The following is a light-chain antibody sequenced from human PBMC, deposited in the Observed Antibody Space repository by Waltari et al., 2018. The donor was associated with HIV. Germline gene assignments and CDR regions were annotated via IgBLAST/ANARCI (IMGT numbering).Light chain of an antibody. CDR2: WAS. CDR1: QSVLNSTSNKNY. J-gene: IGKJ2*01. CDR3: QQHYTPPYT. Sequence: IVMNQSPDSLAVSLGARATINCKSSQSVLNSTSNKNYLARYQQTSGQPPRLVSYWASTRETGVTRRFSGSESGTEVTLSISSLQAADVALYCCQQHYTPPYTFGQGTMVEIK. V-gene: IGKV4-1*01.